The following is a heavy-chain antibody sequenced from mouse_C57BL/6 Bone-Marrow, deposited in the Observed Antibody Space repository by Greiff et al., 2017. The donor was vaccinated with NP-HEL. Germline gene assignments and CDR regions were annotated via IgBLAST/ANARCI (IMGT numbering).Heavy chain of an antibody. V-gene: IGHV5-9*01. J-gene: IGHJ1*03. D-gene: IGHD3-1*01. CDR2: ISGGGGNT. CDR3: AGTFDWYFDV. CDR1: GFTFSSYT. Sequence: EVKLVESGGGLVKPGGSLKLSCAASGFTFSSYTMSWVRQTPEKRLEWVATISGGGGNTYYPDSVKGRFTISRDNAKNTLYLQMSRLRSEDTALYYCAGTFDWYFDVWGTGTTVTVSS.